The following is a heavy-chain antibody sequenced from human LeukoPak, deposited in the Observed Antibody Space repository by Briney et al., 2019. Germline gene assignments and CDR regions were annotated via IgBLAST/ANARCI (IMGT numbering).Heavy chain of an antibody. CDR3: ARDGPGEQWFDWGYYYYGMDV. V-gene: IGHV4-39*07. CDR1: GGSVTSNNFH. CDR2: IYNIRTT. Sequence: NPSETLSLTCNVSGGSVTSNNFHWGWIRQPPGKGLEWIGIIYNIRTTSYSPSLKSRVTISVDTSKNQFSLKMTSMTAADTAVYYCARDGPGEQWFDWGYYYYGMDVWGQGTTVTVSS. J-gene: IGHJ6*02. D-gene: IGHD6-19*01.